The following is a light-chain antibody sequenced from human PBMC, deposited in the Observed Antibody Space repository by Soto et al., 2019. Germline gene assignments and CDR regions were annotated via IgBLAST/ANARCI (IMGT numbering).Light chain of an antibody. CDR2: GGS. V-gene: IGKV3-20*01. Sequence: DIVLTQSPGTLSLSPGERATLSCRASQSVSSNHLAWYKQKPGQAPRLLIYGGSSRATGIPVRFSGSGSETDFTLTITRLEPEEFAVYYCQQYSSSRTFGQGTKLDIK. CDR3: QQYSSSRT. CDR1: QSVSSNH. J-gene: IGKJ1*01.